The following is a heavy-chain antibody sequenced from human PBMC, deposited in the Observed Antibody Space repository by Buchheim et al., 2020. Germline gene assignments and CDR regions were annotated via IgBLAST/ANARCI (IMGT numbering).Heavy chain of an antibody. CDR1: GFTFTSSA. CDR2: IVVGSGNT. Sequence: QMQLVQSGPEVKKPGTSVKVSCKASGFTFTSSAVQWVRQARGQRLEWIGWIVVGSGNTNYAQKFQERVTITRDMSTSTAYMELSSLRSEDTAVYYCAALARPVGATQPLDYWGQGTL. CDR3: AALARPVGATQPLDY. J-gene: IGHJ4*02. V-gene: IGHV1-58*01. D-gene: IGHD1-26*01.